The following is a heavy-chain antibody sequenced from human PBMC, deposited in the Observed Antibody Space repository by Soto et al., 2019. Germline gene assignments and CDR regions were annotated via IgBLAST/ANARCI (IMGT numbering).Heavy chain of an antibody. D-gene: IGHD6-13*01. V-gene: IGHV4-59*01. CDR1: GGSISSDY. Sequence: PSETLSLTCTVSGGSISSDYWSWIRQPPGKGLEWIGYIYYSGSTNYNPSLKSRVTISVDTSKNQFSLKLSSVTAADTAVYYCARGVGSSSWYSLNYYYGMDVWGQGTTVTVS. J-gene: IGHJ6*02. CDR2: IYYSGST. CDR3: ARGVGSSSWYSLNYYYGMDV.